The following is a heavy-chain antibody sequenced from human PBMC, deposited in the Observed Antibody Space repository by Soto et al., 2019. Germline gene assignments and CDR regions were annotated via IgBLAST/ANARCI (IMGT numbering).Heavy chain of an antibody. D-gene: IGHD6-13*01. Sequence: PSETLSLTCAVSGYCISSGYYWGCIRQPPGKGLEWIGSIYNSGSTYYNPCLKSRVTISVDTSKNQFSLKLSSVTAADTAVYYCARGLGYGAAAGTGDWGQGTLVTVSS. CDR2: IYNSGST. V-gene: IGHV4-38-2*01. CDR3: ARGLGYGAAAGTGD. CDR1: GYCISSGYY. J-gene: IGHJ4*02.